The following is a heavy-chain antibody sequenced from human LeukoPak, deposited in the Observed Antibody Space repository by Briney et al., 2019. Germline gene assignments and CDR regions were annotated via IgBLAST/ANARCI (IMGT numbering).Heavy chain of an antibody. V-gene: IGHV3-23*01. CDR1: GFTFSSYA. D-gene: IGHD2-2*01. CDR3: AKANIVVVPAAMSGGYYGMDV. J-gene: IGHJ6*02. Sequence: GGSLRLSCAASGFTFSSYAMSWVRQAPGKGLEWVSAISGSGGSTYYADSVKGRFTTSRDNSKNTLYLQMNSLRAEDTAVYYCAKANIVVVPAAMSGGYYGMDVWGQGTTVTVSS. CDR2: ISGSGGST.